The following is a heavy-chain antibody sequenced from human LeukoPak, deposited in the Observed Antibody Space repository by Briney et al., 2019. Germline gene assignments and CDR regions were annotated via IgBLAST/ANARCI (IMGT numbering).Heavy chain of an antibody. Sequence: VASVKVSCKASGGTFSSYAISWVRQAPGQGLEWMGGIIPIFGTANYAQKFQGRVTITTDESTSTAYMELSSLRSEDTAVYYCARDLSGSGSYVGFDYWGQGTLVTVSS. D-gene: IGHD3-10*01. CDR2: IIPIFGTA. CDR3: ARDLSGSGSYVGFDY. CDR1: GGTFSSYA. V-gene: IGHV1-69*05. J-gene: IGHJ4*02.